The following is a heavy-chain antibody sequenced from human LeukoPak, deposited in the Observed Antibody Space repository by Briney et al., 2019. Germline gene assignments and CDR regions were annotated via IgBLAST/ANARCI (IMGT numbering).Heavy chain of an antibody. V-gene: IGHV3-66*01. Sequence: GGSLRLSCAASGFTVSSNYMSWVRQAPGKGLEWVSVIYSGGGTYYADSVKGRFIISRDNSKNTLYLQMNSLRAEDTAVYYCARDGEYSSSWYGSYYFDYWGQGTLVTVSS. CDR2: IYSGGGT. J-gene: IGHJ4*02. CDR3: ARDGEYSSSWYGSYYFDY. CDR1: GFTVSSNY. D-gene: IGHD6-13*01.